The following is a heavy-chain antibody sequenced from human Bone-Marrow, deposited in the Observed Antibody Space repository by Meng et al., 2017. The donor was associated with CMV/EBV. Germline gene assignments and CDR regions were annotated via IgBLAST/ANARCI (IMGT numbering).Heavy chain of an antibody. D-gene: IGHD3-22*01. CDR3: ARAAYYYDSSGPYYFDY. CDR2: ISAYNGNT. J-gene: IGHJ4*02. V-gene: IGHV1-18*01. CDR1: GYTFTSYG. Sequence: ASVKVSCKASGYTFTSYGISWVRQAPGQGLEWMGWISAYNGNTNYAQKLQGRVTMTTDTSTSTAYMELRSLRSDGTAVYYCARAAYYYDSSGPYYFDYWGQGTLVTVSS.